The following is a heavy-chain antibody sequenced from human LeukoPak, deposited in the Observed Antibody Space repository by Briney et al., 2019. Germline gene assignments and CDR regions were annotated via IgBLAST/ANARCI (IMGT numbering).Heavy chain of an antibody. D-gene: IGHD6-19*01. CDR2: INWNGGST. J-gene: IGHJ4*02. Sequence: GGSLRLSCAASGFTFDDYGMSWVRQAPGKGLEWVSGINWNGGSTGYADSVKGRFTISRDNAKNSLYLQMNSLRAKDTALYYCARDAYSSGWYSPDYWGQGTLVTVSS. CDR3: ARDAYSSGWYSPDY. CDR1: GFTFDDYG. V-gene: IGHV3-20*04.